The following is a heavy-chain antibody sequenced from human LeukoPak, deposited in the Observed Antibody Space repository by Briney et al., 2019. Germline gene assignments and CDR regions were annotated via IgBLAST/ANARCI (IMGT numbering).Heavy chain of an antibody. Sequence: SVKVSCKASGYTFTSYGISWVRQAPGQGLEWMGRIIPILGIANYAQKFQGRVTITADKSTSTAYMELSSLRSEDTAVYYCAREELIAAAADYYYGMDVWGQGTTVTVSS. V-gene: IGHV1-69*04. CDR2: IIPILGIA. D-gene: IGHD6-13*01. J-gene: IGHJ6*02. CDR3: AREELIAAAADYYYGMDV. CDR1: GYTFTSYG.